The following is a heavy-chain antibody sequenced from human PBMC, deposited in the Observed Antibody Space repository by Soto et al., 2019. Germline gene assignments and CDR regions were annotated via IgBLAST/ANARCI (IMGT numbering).Heavy chain of an antibody. V-gene: IGHV3-33*01. Sequence: QVQLVESGGGVVQPGRSLRLSCAESGFTFSSYGMHWVRQAPGKGLEWVAVIWYDGSNKYYADSVKGRFTISRDNSKNTLCLQMNSLRAEDTAVYYCARDRVRGPYYDILTGYYQGWYFDLWGRGTLVTVSS. J-gene: IGHJ2*01. D-gene: IGHD3-9*01. CDR1: GFTFSSYG. CDR3: ARDRVRGPYYDILTGYYQGWYFDL. CDR2: IWYDGSNK.